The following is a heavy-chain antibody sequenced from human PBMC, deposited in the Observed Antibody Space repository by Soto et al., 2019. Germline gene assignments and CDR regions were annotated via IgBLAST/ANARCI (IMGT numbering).Heavy chain of an antibody. CDR1: GFTFSSYA. V-gene: IGHV3-23*01. J-gene: IGHJ5*02. Sequence: GGSLRLSCAASGFTFSSYAMSWVRQAPGKGLEWVSAISGSGGSTYYADSVKGRFTISRDNSKNTLYLQMNSLRAEDTAVYYCAKDRLRYFDWPSPNWFDPWGQEPWSPSPQ. CDR2: ISGSGGST. D-gene: IGHD3-9*01. CDR3: AKDRLRYFDWPSPNWFDP.